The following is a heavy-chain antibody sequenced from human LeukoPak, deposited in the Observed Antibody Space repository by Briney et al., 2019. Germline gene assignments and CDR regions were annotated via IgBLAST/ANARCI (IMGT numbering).Heavy chain of an antibody. CDR1: GFTFGDYA. V-gene: IGHV3-49*03. CDR3: TSPLLWFGELSYYFDY. CDR2: IRSKACGGTT. Sequence: PGRSLRLSCTASGFTFGDYAMSWFRQAPGKGLEWVGFIRSKACGGTTEYAASVKGRFTISRDDSKSIAYLQMNSLKTEDTAVYYCTSPLLWFGELSYYFDYWGQGTLVTVSS. J-gene: IGHJ4*02. D-gene: IGHD3-10*01.